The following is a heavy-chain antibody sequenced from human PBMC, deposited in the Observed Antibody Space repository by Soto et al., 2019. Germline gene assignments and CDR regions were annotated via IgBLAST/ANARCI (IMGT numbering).Heavy chain of an antibody. D-gene: IGHD3-3*01. CDR2: VHHSVTT. V-gene: IGHV4-39*01. CDR1: GGPVGYTSFY. Sequence: SETLSLTCDVSGGPVGYTSFYWGWLRQSPGKGLEWIGSVHHSVTTYYNQSLKDQVTISMDTSKNQISLRLTSVTAADTTLYYCATQTISYCLDIWGQGTMVTVSS. CDR3: ATQTISYCLDI. J-gene: IGHJ6*02.